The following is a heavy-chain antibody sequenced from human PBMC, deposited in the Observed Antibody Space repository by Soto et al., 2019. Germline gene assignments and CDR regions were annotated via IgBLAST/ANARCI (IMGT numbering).Heavy chain of an antibody. D-gene: IGHD3-10*01. CDR2: IIPIFGTA. CDR1: GGTFSSYA. V-gene: IGHV1-69*13. CDR3: ARNLRDYYGSGSYGTSEFDY. Sequence: ASVKVSCKASGGTFSSYAISWVRQAPGQGLEWMGGIIPIFGTANYAQKFQGRVTITADESTSTAYMELSSLGSEETAVYYCARNLRDYYGSGSYGTSEFDYWGQGTLVTVSS. J-gene: IGHJ4*02.